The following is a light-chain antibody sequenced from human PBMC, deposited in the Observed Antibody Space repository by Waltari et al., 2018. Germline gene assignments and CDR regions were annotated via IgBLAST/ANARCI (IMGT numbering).Light chain of an antibody. CDR1: QSVSSN. J-gene: IGKJ4*01. CDR2: GAS. V-gene: IGKV3-15*01. Sequence: EIVMTHSPAILSVSPGASATLSCRASQSVSSNLAWYQQKPGQAPRLLIYGASTRATGIPARFSGSGSGTEFTLTISSLQSEDFAVYYCQQYNNWPPVFGGGTKVEIK. CDR3: QQYNNWPPV.